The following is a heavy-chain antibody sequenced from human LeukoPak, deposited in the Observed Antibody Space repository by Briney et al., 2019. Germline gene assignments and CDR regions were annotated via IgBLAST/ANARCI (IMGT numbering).Heavy chain of an antibody. J-gene: IGHJ6*03. Sequence: GGSLRLSCAASGFTVNSYYMSWVRQAPGKGLEWVSIIYSGGSTYYSDSVKGRFTISRDNSKNTLYLQMNSLRAEDTGVYYCARDRSDEGGTESWSGYYTSYYYYMDVWGKGTTVTVSS. CDR3: ARDRSDEGGTESWSGYYTSYYYYMDV. D-gene: IGHD3-3*01. CDR2: IYSGGST. V-gene: IGHV3-53*01. CDR1: GFTVNSYY.